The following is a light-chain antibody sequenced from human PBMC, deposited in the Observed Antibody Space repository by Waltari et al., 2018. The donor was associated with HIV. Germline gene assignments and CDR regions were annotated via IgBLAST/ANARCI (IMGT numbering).Light chain of an antibody. CDR1: QSLIHENGFNY. J-gene: IGKJ1*01. CDR3: MQTLQTPWT. CDR2: LTA. V-gene: IGKV2-28*01. Sequence: IVMTQSPLSLPVSSCAAASISCNSSQSLIHENGFNYLDWSVQKTGRAQQPLIHLTASRACGVPERFSASGSGTVFSLTIAAVEAGDVGLYFCMQTLQTPWTFGQGTKVEIE.